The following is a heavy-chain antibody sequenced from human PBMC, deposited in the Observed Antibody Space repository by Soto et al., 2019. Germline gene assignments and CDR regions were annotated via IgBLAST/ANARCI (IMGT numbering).Heavy chain of an antibody. D-gene: IGHD4-17*01. Sequence: ASVKVSCKASGYTFTGYYIHWVRQAPGQGLEWMGWINPNSGGTNYAQSFQGRVTMTRDTSISTAYMEVSRLRSDDTAVYYCARDGDYPNVDNWFDPWGQGTLLTVSS. CDR3: ARDGDYPNVDNWFDP. CDR1: GYTFTGYY. CDR2: INPNSGGT. J-gene: IGHJ5*02. V-gene: IGHV1-2*02.